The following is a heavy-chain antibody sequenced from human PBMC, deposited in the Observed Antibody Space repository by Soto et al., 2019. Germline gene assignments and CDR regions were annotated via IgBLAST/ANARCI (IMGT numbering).Heavy chain of an antibody. CDR3: ARERGRSSSPPDAFDI. D-gene: IGHD6-6*01. CDR2: IYYSGST. CDR1: GGSISSGDYY. Sequence: SETLSLTCTVSGGSISSGDYYWSWIRQPPGKGLEWIGYIYYSGSTYYNPSLESRVTISVDTSKNQFSLKLSSVTAADTAVYYCARERGRSSSPPDAFDIWGQGTMVTASS. V-gene: IGHV4-30-4*01. J-gene: IGHJ3*02.